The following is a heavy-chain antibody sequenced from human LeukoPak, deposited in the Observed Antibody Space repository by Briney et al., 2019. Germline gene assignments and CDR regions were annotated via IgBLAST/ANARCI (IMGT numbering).Heavy chain of an antibody. CDR2: IYSGGST. Sequence: GGSLRLSRAASGFTVSSNYMSWVRQAPGKGLEWVSVIYSGGSTYYADSVKGRFTISRDNSKNTLYLQMNSLRAEDTAVYYCARESTRDYYGSGSRPRLHYGMDVWGQGTTVTVSS. V-gene: IGHV3-53*01. D-gene: IGHD3-10*01. CDR1: GFTVSSNY. J-gene: IGHJ6*02. CDR3: ARESTRDYYGSGSRPRLHYGMDV.